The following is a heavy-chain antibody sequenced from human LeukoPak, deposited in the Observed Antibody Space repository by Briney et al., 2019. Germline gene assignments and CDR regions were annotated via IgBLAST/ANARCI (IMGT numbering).Heavy chain of an antibody. V-gene: IGHV4-59*01. D-gene: IGHD3-10*01. CDR2: IYYSGST. Sequence: SQTLSLTCTVSGGSISSYYWSWIRQPPGKGLEWIGYIYYSGSTNYNPSLKSRVTISVDTSKNQLSLKLSSVTAADTAVYYCARVLGSGSYFDYYYYGMDVWGQGTTVTVSS. CDR1: GGSISSYY. CDR3: ARVLGSGSYFDYYYYGMDV. J-gene: IGHJ6*02.